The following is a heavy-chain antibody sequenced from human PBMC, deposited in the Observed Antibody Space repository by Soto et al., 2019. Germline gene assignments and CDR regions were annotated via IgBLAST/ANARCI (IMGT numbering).Heavy chain of an antibody. V-gene: IGHV4-4*07. CDR2: IYTSGST. CDR3: AREPESVVVTAIGPYYFDY. Sequence: LSLTCTVSGGSISSYYWSWIRRPAGKGLEWIGRIYTSGSTNYNPSLKSRVTMSVDTSKNQFSLKLSSVTAADTAVYYRAREPESVVVTAIGPYYFDYWGQGTLVTVSS. D-gene: IGHD2-21*02. J-gene: IGHJ4*02. CDR1: GGSISSYY.